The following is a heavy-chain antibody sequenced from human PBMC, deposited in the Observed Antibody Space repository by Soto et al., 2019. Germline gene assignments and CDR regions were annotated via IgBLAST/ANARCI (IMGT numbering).Heavy chain of an antibody. Sequence: QVQLVESGGGVVQPGRSLRLSCAGSGCTFSSYAMHWVRQAPGKGLEWVAVISYDGSNKYYADSVKGRFTISRDNSKNTLYLQMNSLRAEDTAVYYCAREIERLLGYWGQGTLVTVSS. CDR2: ISYDGSNK. CDR3: AREIERLLGY. V-gene: IGHV3-30-3*01. D-gene: IGHD3-3*01. J-gene: IGHJ4*02. CDR1: GCTFSSYA.